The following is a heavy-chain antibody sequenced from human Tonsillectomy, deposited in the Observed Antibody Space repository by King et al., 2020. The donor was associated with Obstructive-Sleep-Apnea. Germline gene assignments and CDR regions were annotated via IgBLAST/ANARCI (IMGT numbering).Heavy chain of an antibody. CDR2: IYYSGST. V-gene: IGHV4-39*07. CDR3: ARDRGRFDY. D-gene: IGHD3-10*01. CDR1: GGSISSSSYY. J-gene: IGHJ4*02. Sequence: QLPESGPGLVKPSETLSLTCTVSGGSISSSSYYWGWIRPPPGKGLEWIGSIYYSGSTYYNPSLKSRVTISVDTSKNQFSLKLSSVTAADTAVYYCARDRGRFDYWGQGTLVTVSS.